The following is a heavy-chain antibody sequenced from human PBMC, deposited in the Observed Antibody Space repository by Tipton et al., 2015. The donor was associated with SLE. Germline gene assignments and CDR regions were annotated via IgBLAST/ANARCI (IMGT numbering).Heavy chain of an antibody. D-gene: IGHD6-13*01. Sequence: SLRLSCAASGFTFSSYAMHWVRQAPGKGLEWVAVISYDGSNKYYADSVKGRFTISRDNSKNTLYLQMNSLRAEDTAVYYCAREGYSSSWYSAFDIWGQGTMVTVSS. CDR3: AREGYSSSWYSAFDI. CDR1: GFTFSSYA. CDR2: ISYDGSNK. V-gene: IGHV3-30*04. J-gene: IGHJ3*02.